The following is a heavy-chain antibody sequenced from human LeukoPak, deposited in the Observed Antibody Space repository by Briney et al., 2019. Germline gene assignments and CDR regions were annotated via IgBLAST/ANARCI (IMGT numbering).Heavy chain of an antibody. J-gene: IGHJ4*02. Sequence: GASLKISCKGSGYVFTDYWIGWVRQLPGKGLEWMGIIYPGDSDTTYSPSFQGQVTISADRSISTAYLQWSSLEASDTAMYYCSRRSREPSSYFDFCGQGTLVTVSS. CDR2: IYPGDSDT. CDR3: SRRSREPSSYFDF. V-gene: IGHV5-51*01. D-gene: IGHD1-14*01. CDR1: GYVFTDYW.